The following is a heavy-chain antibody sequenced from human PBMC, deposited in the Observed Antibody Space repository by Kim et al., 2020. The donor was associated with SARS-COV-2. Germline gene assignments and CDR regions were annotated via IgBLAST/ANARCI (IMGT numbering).Heavy chain of an antibody. D-gene: IGHD5-18*01. CDR2: ISSSSSYI. CDR3: ARDQPDWIPDYYFDY. CDR1: GFTFSSYS. J-gene: IGHJ4*02. V-gene: IGHV3-21*01. Sequence: GGSLTLSCAASGFTFSSYSMNWVRQAPGKGLEWVSSISSSSSYIYYADSVKGRFTISRDNAKNSLYLQMNSLRAEDTAVYYCARDQPDWIPDYYFDYWGQGTLVTVSS.